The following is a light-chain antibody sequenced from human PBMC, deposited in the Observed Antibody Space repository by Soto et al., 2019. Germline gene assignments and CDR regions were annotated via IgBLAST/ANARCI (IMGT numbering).Light chain of an antibody. J-gene: IGLJ3*02. CDR2: GNS. V-gene: IGLV1-40*01. CDR1: SSNIGAGYD. Sequence: QAVVTQPPSVSGAPRQRVTISCTGSSSNIGAGYDVHWYQQLPGTAPKLLIYGNSNRPSGVPDRFSGSKSGTSASLAITGLQAEDEADYYCQSYDSSLSGWVFGGGTKVTVL. CDR3: QSYDSSLSGWV.